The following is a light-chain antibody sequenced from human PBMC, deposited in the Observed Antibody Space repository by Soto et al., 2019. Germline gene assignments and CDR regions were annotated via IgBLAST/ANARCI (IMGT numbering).Light chain of an antibody. V-gene: IGLV2-14*03. J-gene: IGLJ1*01. CDR1: SSDVGGYNY. CDR3: SSYTSSSTYV. CDR2: DVI. Sequence: QSVLTQPASVSGSPGQSITISCTGTSSDVGGYNYVSWYQQHPGKPPKLMIYDVISRPSGVFNRFSGSKSGNTASLTFFGLQAEDEADYYCSSYTSSSTYVFGTGTKVTVL.